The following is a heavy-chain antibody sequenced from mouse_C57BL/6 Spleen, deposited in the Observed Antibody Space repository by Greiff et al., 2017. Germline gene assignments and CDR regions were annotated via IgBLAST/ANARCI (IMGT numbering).Heavy chain of an antibody. CDR1: GFTFSSYG. CDR2: ISSGGSYT. J-gene: IGHJ4*01. D-gene: IGHD2-1*01. Sequence: EVMLVESGGDLVKPGGSLKLSCAASGFTFSSYGMSWVRQTPDKRLEWVATISSGGSYTYYPDSVKGRFTISRDNAKKTLYLQMSSLKSEDTAMYYCARGDYGNFVYYAMDYWGQGTSVTVSS. CDR3: ARGDYGNFVYYAMDY. V-gene: IGHV5-6*02.